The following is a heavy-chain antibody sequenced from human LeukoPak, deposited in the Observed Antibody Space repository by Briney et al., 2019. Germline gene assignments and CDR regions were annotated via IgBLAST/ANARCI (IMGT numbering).Heavy chain of an antibody. CDR2: IIPIFGTA. V-gene: IGHV1-69*13. D-gene: IGHD2-21*02. J-gene: IGHJ4*02. Sequence: GASVKVSCKASGGTFSSYAISWVRQAPGQGLEWMGGIIPIFGTANYAQKFQGRVTITADESTSTAYMELSSLRSEDTAVYYCASLGRGVVVTAIRSRYYFDYWGQGTLVTVSS. CDR3: ASLGRGVVVTAIRSRYYFDY. CDR1: GGTFSSYA.